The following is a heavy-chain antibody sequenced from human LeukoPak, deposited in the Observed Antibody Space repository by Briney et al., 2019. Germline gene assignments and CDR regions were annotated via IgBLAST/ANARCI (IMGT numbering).Heavy chain of an antibody. V-gene: IGHV1-2*06. CDR3: ARVKRSGYDYSSGGFDY. Sequence: GASVKVSCKASGYTFTGYYMYWVRQAPGQGLEWMGRINPNSGGTNYAQKFQGRVTMTRDTSISTAYMELSRLRSDDTAVYYCARVKRSGYDYSSGGFDYWGQGTLVTVSS. CDR2: INPNSGGT. D-gene: IGHD5-12*01. CDR1: GYTFTGYY. J-gene: IGHJ4*02.